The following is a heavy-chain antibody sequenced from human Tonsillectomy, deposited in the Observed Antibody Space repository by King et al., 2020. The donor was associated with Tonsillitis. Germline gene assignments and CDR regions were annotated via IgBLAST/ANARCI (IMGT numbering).Heavy chain of an antibody. CDR1: GFTFSNSG. J-gene: IGHJ6*02. Sequence: QLVQSGGGVVQPGRSLRLSCAASGFTFSNSGMHWVRQAPGKGLEWVALISSDGSNQYYADSVKGRFTISRDNSKNTLYLQMNSLRAEDTAVYYCAKDSGGDLHITIRFRTQDYYYAMDVWGQGTTVTVSS. D-gene: IGHD3-3*01. CDR2: ISSDGSNQ. CDR3: AKDSGGDLHITIRFRTQDYYYAMDV. V-gene: IGHV3-30*18.